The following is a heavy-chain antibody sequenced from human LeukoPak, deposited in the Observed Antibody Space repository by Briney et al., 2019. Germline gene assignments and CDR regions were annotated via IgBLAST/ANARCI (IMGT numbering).Heavy chain of an antibody. Sequence: ASVKVSCKASGYTFTSYAMNWVRQAPGQGLEWMGWINPNSGGTNYAQKFQGRVTMTRDTSISTAYMELSRLRSDDTAVYYCARDFPYYYDSSGYYDAFDIWGQGTMVTVSS. J-gene: IGHJ3*02. CDR3: ARDFPYYYDSSGYYDAFDI. V-gene: IGHV1-2*02. CDR1: GYTFTSYA. CDR2: INPNSGGT. D-gene: IGHD3-22*01.